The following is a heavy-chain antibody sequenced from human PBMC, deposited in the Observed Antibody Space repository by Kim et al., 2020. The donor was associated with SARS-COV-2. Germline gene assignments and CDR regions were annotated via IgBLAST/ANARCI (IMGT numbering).Heavy chain of an antibody. D-gene: IGHD3-22*01. CDR1: GFTFSSYA. V-gene: IGHV3-30*04. CDR3: ARDPYYYDTSGYNYVYY. Sequence: GGSLRLSCAASGFTFSSYAMHWVRQAPGKGLEWVAVISYDGTNKYYADSAKGRFTISRDNSKNTLYLQMNSLRVEDTAVYYCARDPYYYDTSGYNYVYY. CDR2: ISYDGTNK. J-gene: IGHJ6*01.